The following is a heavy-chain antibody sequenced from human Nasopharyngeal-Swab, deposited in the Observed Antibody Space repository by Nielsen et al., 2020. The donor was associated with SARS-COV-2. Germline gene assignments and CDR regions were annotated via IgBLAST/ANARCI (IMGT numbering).Heavy chain of an antibody. CDR3: ARARGINLGLGVVGDMDV. J-gene: IGHJ6*03. D-gene: IGHD3-3*01. CDR1: GFTFSSYD. Sequence: GESLKISCVASGFTFSSYDMHWVRQVTVKGLEWVSSIGTEGDTHYPDSVKGRFTISRENAKSSLYLQMNIVRAEDTGVYYCARARGINLGLGVVGDMDVWGKGTTVTVSS. V-gene: IGHV3-13*01. CDR2: IGTEGDT.